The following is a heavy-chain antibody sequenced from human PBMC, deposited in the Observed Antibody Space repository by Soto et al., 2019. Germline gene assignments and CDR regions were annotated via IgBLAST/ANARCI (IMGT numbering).Heavy chain of an antibody. CDR3: AILVGATSSDY. D-gene: IGHD1-26*01. J-gene: IGHJ4*02. V-gene: IGHV1-2*02. CDR2: INSNSGGA. CDR1: GFTFTGYF. Sequence: ASVKVSCKASGFTFTGYFMHWVRQAPGQGLEWMGWINSNSGGANYAQKFQGRVTMTRDTSISTAYMELSRLRSDDTAVYYCAILVGATSSDYWGQGTLVTVSS.